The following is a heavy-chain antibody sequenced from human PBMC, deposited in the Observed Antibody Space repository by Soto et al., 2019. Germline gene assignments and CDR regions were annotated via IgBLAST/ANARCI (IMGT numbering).Heavy chain of an antibody. J-gene: IGHJ4*02. D-gene: IGHD3-10*01. CDR3: ARERGTGNYSFDY. CDR2: IIPILGIA. CDR1: GGTFSSYT. Sequence: SVKVSCKASGGTFSSYTISWVRQAPGQGLEWMGRIIPILGIANYAQKFQGRVTITADKSTSTAYLELSSLRSEDTAVYSCARERGTGNYSFDYWGQGTRVTVSS. V-gene: IGHV1-69*04.